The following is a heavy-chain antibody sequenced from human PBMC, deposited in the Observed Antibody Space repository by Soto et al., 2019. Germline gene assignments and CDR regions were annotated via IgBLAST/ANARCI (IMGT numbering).Heavy chain of an antibody. CDR2: INHSGST. CDR1: GGSFSGYY. D-gene: IGHD2-15*01. CDR3: ARGYMRYCSGGSCYPHYFDY. Sequence: QVQLQQWGAGLLKPSETLSLTCAVYGGSFSGYYWSWIRQPPGKGLEWIGEINHSGSTNYNPSLKSRVTISVDTSKNQFSLKLSSVTAADTAVYYCARGYMRYCSGGSCYPHYFDYWGQGTLVTVSS. J-gene: IGHJ4*02. V-gene: IGHV4-34*01.